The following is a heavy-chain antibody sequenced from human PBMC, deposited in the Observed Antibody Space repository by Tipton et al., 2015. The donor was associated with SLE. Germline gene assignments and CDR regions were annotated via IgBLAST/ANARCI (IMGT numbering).Heavy chain of an antibody. CDR2: IYYSGST. CDR1: GGSISSYY. CDR3: ARGVDYYYYYYYMDV. D-gene: IGHD4-11*01. V-gene: IGHV4-59*12. J-gene: IGHJ6*03. Sequence: TLSLTCTVSGGSISSYYWSWIRQHPGKGLEWIGYIYYSGSTYYNPSLKTRVTISVDTSKNQFSLKLSSVTAADTAVYYCARGVDYYYYYYYMDVWGKGTTVTVSS.